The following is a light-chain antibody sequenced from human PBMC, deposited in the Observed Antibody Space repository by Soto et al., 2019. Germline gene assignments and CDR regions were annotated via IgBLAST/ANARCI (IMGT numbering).Light chain of an antibody. CDR3: QQSYVFPWT. V-gene: IGKV1-39*01. CDR2: DAS. CDR1: QRISSF. J-gene: IGKJ1*01. Sequence: DIPMTQSPSSLSASVGDRVTITCRASQRISSFLNWYLQKPGKAPKLLIVDASNFQSGGPSRFSGSGSGTDFTLTISTLQPEDFASYYCQQSYVFPWTFGQGYEVEMK.